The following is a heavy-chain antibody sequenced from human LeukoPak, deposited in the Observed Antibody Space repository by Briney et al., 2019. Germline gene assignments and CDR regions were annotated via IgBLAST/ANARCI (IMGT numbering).Heavy chain of an antibody. CDR3: ARQIALVEPTDPNWFDS. D-gene: IGHD2-8*02. V-gene: IGHV4-39*07. J-gene: IGHJ5*01. Sequence: SETLSLTCTVSGGSISSSSFYWGWIRQPPGKGLEWIGSIFYSGNTYYTPSLQSRVTMSLDTSKTQFSLSLTSVTAADTAVYYCARQIALVEPTDPNWFDSWGQGNLVTVSS. CDR2: IFYSGNT. CDR1: GGSISSSSFY.